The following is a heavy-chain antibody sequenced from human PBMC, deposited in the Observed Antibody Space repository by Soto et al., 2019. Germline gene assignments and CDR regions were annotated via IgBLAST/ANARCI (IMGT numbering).Heavy chain of an antibody. CDR1: GYTFTSYA. CDR2: INAGNGNT. V-gene: IGHV1-3*01. CDR3: AIEERIYYDILTGYYTYFDY. J-gene: IGHJ4*02. D-gene: IGHD3-9*01. Sequence: EASVNVSCKASGYTFTSYAMHWVRQAPGQRLEWMGWINAGNGNTKYSQKFQGRVTITRDTSASTAYMELRSLRSDDTAVYFCAIEERIYYDILTGYYTYFDYWGQGTLVTVSS.